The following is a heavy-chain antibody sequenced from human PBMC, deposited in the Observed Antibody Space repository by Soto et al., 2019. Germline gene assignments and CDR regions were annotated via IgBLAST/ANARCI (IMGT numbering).Heavy chain of an antibody. V-gene: IGHV3-30-3*01. J-gene: IGHJ4*02. CDR2: ISYDGNTQ. D-gene: IGHD3-9*01. Sequence: QVQLVESGGGVVQPGRSLRLSCAASGFIFSGYAMHWVRQAPGKGLEWVAVISYDGNTQYYADSVKGRFTVSRDNSKNMLYVQMNNLRDEDTAMYYCAKETNAYEINFWGQGTLVTVSS. CDR1: GFIFSGYA. CDR3: AKETNAYEINF.